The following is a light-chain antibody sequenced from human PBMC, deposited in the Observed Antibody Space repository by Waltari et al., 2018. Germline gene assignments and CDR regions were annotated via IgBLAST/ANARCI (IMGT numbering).Light chain of an antibody. Sequence: EIVLTQSPGTLSLSPGERATLSCRASQSVSSTYLAWYQQKPGQAPRLLIYGASSRATGIPDRFSGNGSGTDFTLTISRLEPEDFVVYYCQQYGSSPFTFGPGTKVDIK. CDR2: GAS. J-gene: IGKJ3*01. CDR1: QSVSSTY. V-gene: IGKV3-20*01. CDR3: QQYGSSPFT.